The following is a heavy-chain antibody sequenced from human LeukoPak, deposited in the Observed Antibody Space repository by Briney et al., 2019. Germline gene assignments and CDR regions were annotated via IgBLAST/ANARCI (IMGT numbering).Heavy chain of an antibody. Sequence: GGSLRLSCVASGFTFSDYYMGWIRQAPGMGLEWISYITSGGVPTYYTDSLKGRFTISRDNAKNSLYLQMNTLRPGDTAVYYCARVPLDYWGQGTLVTVSS. CDR3: ARVPLDY. V-gene: IGHV3-11*01. CDR1: GFTFSDYY. J-gene: IGHJ4*02. CDR2: ITSGGVPT.